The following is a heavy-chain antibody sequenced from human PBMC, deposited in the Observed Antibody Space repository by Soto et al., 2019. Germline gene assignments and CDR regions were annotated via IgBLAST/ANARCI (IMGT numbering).Heavy chain of an antibody. Sequence: QVQLQQSGPGLVKPSETLSLTCTVSSGPSSSHNWGWIRQSPGRGLEWIGYVYNTGGTSYNPSLKSRVTISADTSANHISLTLSSVPAADTAIYYCVRQGIGNLHGLVDVWGQGTTVSVSS. D-gene: IGHD1-1*01. CDR2: VYNTGGT. V-gene: IGHV4-59*08. J-gene: IGHJ6*02. CDR1: SGPSSSHN. CDR3: VRQGIGNLHGLVDV.